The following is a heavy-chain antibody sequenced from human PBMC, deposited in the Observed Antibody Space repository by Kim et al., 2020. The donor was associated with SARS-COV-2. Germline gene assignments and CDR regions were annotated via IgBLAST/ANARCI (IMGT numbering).Heavy chain of an antibody. CDR2: IVVGSGNT. CDR1: GFTFTSSA. Sequence: SVKVSCKASGFTFTSSAMQWGLQARGQRLEWIGWIVVGSGNTNYAQKFQERVTITRYMSTSTAYMELSSLRSEDTAVYYCAAVSSGYLDAFDIWGQGTM. D-gene: IGHD3-22*01. J-gene: IGHJ3*02. V-gene: IGHV1-58*02. CDR3: AAVSSGYLDAFDI.